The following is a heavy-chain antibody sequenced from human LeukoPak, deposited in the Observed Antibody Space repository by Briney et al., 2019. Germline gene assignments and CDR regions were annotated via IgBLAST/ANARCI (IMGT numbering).Heavy chain of an antibody. CDR1: GYTFTGYY. Sequence: ASVKVSCKASGYTFTGYYMHWVRQAPGQGLEWMGWINPNSGGTNYAQKFQGRVTMTRETSISTAYMELSRLRSDDTAVYYCARARIAAAGGGFDYWGQGTLVTVSS. CDR3: ARARIAAAGGGFDY. V-gene: IGHV1-2*02. J-gene: IGHJ4*02. CDR2: INPNSGGT. D-gene: IGHD6-13*01.